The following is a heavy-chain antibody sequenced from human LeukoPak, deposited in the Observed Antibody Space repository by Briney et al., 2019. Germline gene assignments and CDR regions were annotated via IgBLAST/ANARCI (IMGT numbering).Heavy chain of an antibody. J-gene: IGHJ4*02. Sequence: SQTLSLTCTVSGGSISSGSYYWSWIRQPAGKGLEWIGRIYTSGSTNYNPSLKSRVTISVDTSKNQFSLKLSSVTAAGTAVYYFARGYQLLLFDYWGRGTLVTVSS. CDR2: IYTSGST. CDR1: GGSISSGSYY. V-gene: IGHV4-61*02. D-gene: IGHD2-2*01. CDR3: ARGYQLLLFDY.